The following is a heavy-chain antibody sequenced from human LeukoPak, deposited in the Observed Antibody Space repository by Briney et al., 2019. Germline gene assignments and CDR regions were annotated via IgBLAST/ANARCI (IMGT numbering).Heavy chain of an antibody. V-gene: IGHV4-39*01. Sequence: SETLSLTCTVSGGSVSSSSYFWGWIRQPPGKGLEWIGSIYYSGGTYYNPSFKSRVTISVDTSKNQFSLKLSSVTAADTAVYYCARIVGYSYGYSDYWGQGTLVTVSS. J-gene: IGHJ4*02. CDR1: GGSVSSSSYF. CDR2: IYYSGGT. D-gene: IGHD5-18*01. CDR3: ARIVGYSYGYSDY.